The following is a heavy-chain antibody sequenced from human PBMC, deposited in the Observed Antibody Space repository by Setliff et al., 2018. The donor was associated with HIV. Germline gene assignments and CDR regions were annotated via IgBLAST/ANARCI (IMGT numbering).Heavy chain of an antibody. V-gene: IGHV4-59*01. CDR3: ARGHMLITYYYYYYMDV. Sequence: SETLSLTCTVSGGSISSYYWSWIRQPPGKGLEWIGYIYYSGSINYNPSLKSRVTISVDTSKNQFSLKLSSVTAADTAVYYCARGHMLITYYYYYYMDVWGKGTTVTVSS. CDR2: IYYSGSI. D-gene: IGHD3-10*02. CDR1: GGSISSYY. J-gene: IGHJ6*03.